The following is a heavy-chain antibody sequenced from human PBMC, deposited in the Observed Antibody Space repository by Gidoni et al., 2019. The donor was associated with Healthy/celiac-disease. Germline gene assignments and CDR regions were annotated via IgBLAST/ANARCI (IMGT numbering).Heavy chain of an antibody. Sequence: QVQLQESGPGLVQPSQTLSLTCTVSGGSISSGGYYWSWIRQDPGKSPEWMGYIHYSGSTYHNPSRKSRVTIFVDPSKNPFPPKLSSLTAADTALYYCARGGATVTTQFDYWGQGTLVTVSS. J-gene: IGHJ4*02. V-gene: IGHV4-31*03. CDR3: ARGGATVTTQFDY. CDR1: GGSISSGGYY. CDR2: IHYSGST. D-gene: IGHD4-4*01.